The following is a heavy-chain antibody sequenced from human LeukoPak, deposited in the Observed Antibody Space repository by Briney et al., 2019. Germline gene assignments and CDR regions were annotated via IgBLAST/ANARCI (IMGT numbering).Heavy chain of an antibody. CDR2: INPSGGST. D-gene: IGHD1-26*01. V-gene: IGHV1-46*01. Sequence: GASVKVSCKASGYTFTSYYMHWVRQAPGQGLEWMGIINPSGGSTSYAQKFQGRVTMTRDMSTGTVYMELSSLRSEDTAVYYCARDNAVGATIKGAYWYFDLWGRGTPVTVSS. J-gene: IGHJ2*01. CDR1: GYTFTSYY. CDR3: ARDNAVGATIKGAYWYFDL.